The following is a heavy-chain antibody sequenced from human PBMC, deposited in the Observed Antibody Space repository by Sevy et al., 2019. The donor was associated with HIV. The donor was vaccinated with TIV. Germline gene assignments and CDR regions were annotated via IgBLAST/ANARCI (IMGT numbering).Heavy chain of an antibody. V-gene: IGHV3-49*03. J-gene: IGHJ4*02. CDR3: ARGLPTAETPEYYFDY. CDR1: GFAFDDYA. D-gene: IGHD4-17*01. CDR2: IRRNSYEPYGGTT. Sequence: GGSLRLSCKVSGFAFDDYAMSWFRQAPGKGLEWVAFIRRNSYEPYGGTTEYAGSVKGRFVISRDDSKSIAYLQMINLKPEDTAVYYCARGLPTAETPEYYFDYWGQGILVTVSS.